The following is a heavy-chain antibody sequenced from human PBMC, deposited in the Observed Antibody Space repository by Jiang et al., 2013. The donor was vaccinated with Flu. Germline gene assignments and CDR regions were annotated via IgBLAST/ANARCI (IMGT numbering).Heavy chain of an antibody. V-gene: IGHV3-66*01. CDR1: GFTVTDNS. CDR2: IYSDGRT. D-gene: IGHD3-22*01. CDR3: ARDRYYDASGYYYYYYGMDV. J-gene: IGHJ6*02. Sequence: VQLLESGGGLVQPGESLRLSCAASGFTVTDNSMNWVRQAPGKGLEWVSLIYSDGRTYFADSLKDRFTISRDNSKNTLYLQMTSLRAEDTAVYYCARDRYYDASGYYYYYYGMDVWDQGTTVTVSS.